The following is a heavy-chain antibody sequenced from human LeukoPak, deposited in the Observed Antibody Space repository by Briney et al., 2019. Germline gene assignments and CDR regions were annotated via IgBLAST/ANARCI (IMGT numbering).Heavy chain of an antibody. CDR1: GFTFSSYG. Sequence: PGGSLRLSCAASGFTFSSYGMHWVRQAPGKGLEWVAVIWYDGSNKYYADSVKGRFTISRDNSKNTLYLQMNSLRAEDTAVYYCARGPMEQLLFQYYYYYGMDVWGQGTTVTVSS. D-gene: IGHD2-2*01. CDR2: IWYDGSNK. CDR3: ARGPMEQLLFQYYYYYGMDV. V-gene: IGHV3-33*01. J-gene: IGHJ6*02.